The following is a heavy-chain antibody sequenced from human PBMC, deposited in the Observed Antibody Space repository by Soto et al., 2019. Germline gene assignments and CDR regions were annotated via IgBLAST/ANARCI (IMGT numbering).Heavy chain of an antibody. D-gene: IGHD3-22*01. Sequence: EVQLVESGGGLVKPGGSLRLSCVVSGFTFSSYSMNWVRQAPGKGLEWVSSISSSSSYIYYADSVKGRFTISRDNAKNSLYLPMNSLRAEDKAVYYCARGDSSGYYRIDYWGQGTLVTVSS. CDR3: ARGDSSGYYRIDY. CDR2: ISSSSSYI. V-gene: IGHV3-21*01. J-gene: IGHJ4*02. CDR1: GFTFSSYS.